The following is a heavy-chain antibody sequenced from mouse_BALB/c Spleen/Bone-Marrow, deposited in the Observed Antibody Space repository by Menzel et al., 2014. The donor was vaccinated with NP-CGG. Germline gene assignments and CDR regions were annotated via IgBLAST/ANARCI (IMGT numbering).Heavy chain of an antibody. CDR1: GFTFSDFY. CDR3: ARDVGYGNYFVY. Sequence: EVKLMESGGGLVQPGDSLRLSCATSGFTFSDFYMEWVRQPPGKRLEWIAASRNKAKHYTTEYSASVKGRFIVSRDTSQSILYPQMNALRAEDTAIYYCARDVGYGNYFVYWGQGTLVTVSA. V-gene: IGHV7-1*02. CDR2: SRNKAKHYTT. J-gene: IGHJ3*01. D-gene: IGHD2-10*02.